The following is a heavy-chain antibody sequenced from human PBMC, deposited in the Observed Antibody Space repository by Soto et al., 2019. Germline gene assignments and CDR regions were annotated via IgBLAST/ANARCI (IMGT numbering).Heavy chain of an antibody. CDR2: INHSGST. CDR1: GGSFSGYY. CDR3: ARGRQNDY. J-gene: IGHJ4*02. V-gene: IGHV4-34*01. Sequence: QVQLQQWGAGLLKPSETLSLTCAVYGGSFSGYYWSWIRQPPGKGLEWIGEINHSGSTNYNPSLKSRVTISVDTSKNPVSLELSSGTAADTAFYYCARGRQNDYWGQGTLVTVSS.